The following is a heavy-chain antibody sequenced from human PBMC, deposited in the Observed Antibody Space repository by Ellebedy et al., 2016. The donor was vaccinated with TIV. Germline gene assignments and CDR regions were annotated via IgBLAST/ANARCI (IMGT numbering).Heavy chain of an antibody. CDR2: ISYDGSIK. J-gene: IGHJ4*02. Sequence: GGSLRLSXAASGFSFSNHGMHWVRQAPGKGLERVSLISYDGSIKDYAESVKGRFTVSKDHSKKTMFLQMNSLRAEDTAVYYCAKDPTTGYDRYYFDYWGRGTLVTVSS. CDR3: AKDPTTGYDRYYFDY. CDR1: GFSFSNHG. D-gene: IGHD5-12*01. V-gene: IGHV3-30*18.